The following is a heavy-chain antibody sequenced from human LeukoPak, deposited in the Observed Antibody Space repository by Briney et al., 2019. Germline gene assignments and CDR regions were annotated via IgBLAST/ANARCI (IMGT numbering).Heavy chain of an antibody. CDR1: GFTFYRHS. V-gene: IGHV3-53*01. CDR2: IHKNAIT. CDR3: ARVVGGGWVDY. D-gene: IGHD1-26*01. Sequence: GGSLRLSCEVSGFTFYRHSMSWVRQAPGKGPQWVSVIHKNAITYYADTVKGRFTISRDNAKNSLYLQMNSLRAEDTAVYYCARVVGGGWVDYWGQGTLVTVSS. J-gene: IGHJ4*02.